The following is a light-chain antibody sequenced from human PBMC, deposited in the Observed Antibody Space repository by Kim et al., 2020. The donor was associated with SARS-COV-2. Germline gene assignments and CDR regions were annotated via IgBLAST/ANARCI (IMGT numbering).Light chain of an antibody. CDR1: QGISGY. Sequence: DIQMTQSPSSLSASVGDRVTITCRASQGISGYLAWYQLKPGKAPNPLIYAASSLQSGVPSRFIGGGSGTDFTLTISSLQPEDVATYYCQKYDSYRRTFGQGTKVDIK. CDR3: QKYDSYRRT. J-gene: IGKJ1*01. V-gene: IGKV1-16*01. CDR2: AAS.